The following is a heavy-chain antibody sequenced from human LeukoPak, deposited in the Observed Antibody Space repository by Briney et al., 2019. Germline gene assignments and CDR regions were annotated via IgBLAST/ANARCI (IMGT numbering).Heavy chain of an antibody. Sequence: SETLSLTCTVSGGSISSGGYYWSWIRQHPGKGLEWIGYIHHSGSTYYNPSLKSRVIISVDTSKNQFSLKPNSVTAADTAVYYCATYGSGSYRFDPWGQGTLVTVSS. CDR2: IHHSGST. CDR1: GGSISSGGYY. D-gene: IGHD3-10*01. J-gene: IGHJ5*02. V-gene: IGHV4-31*03. CDR3: ATYGSGSYRFDP.